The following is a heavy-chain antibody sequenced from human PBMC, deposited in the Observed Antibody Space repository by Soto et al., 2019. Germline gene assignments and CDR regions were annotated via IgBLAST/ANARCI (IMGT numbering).Heavy chain of an antibody. CDR1: GGSISSGDYY. J-gene: IGHJ6*02. CDR2: IYYSGST. D-gene: IGHD3-10*02. Sequence: QVQLQESGPGLVKPSQTLSLTCTVSGGSISSGDYYWRWIRQPPGKGLEWIGYIYYSGSTYYNPSLKSRVTISVDTSKNQFSLKLSSVTAADTAVYYCARDVRGVQDYYYYYGMDVWGQGTTVTVSS. CDR3: ARDVRGVQDYYYYYGMDV. V-gene: IGHV4-30-4*01.